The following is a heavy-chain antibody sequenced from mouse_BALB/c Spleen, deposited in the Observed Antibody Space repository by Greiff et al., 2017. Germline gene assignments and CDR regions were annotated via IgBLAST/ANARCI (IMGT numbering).Heavy chain of an antibody. CDR3: ARLGGSTWFAY. V-gene: IGHV3-2*02. Sequence: VQLQQSGPGLVKPSQSLSLTSTVTGYSITSDYAWNWIRQFPGNKLEWMGYISYSGSTSYNPSLKSRISITRDTSKNQFFLQLNSVTTEDTATYYCARLGGSTWFAYWGQGTLVTVSA. CDR1: GYSITSDYA. J-gene: IGHJ3*01. CDR2: ISYSGST. D-gene: IGHD1-1*01.